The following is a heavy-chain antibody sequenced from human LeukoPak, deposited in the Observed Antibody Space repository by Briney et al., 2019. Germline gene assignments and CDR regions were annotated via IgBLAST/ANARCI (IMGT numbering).Heavy chain of an antibody. D-gene: IGHD1-26*01. CDR1: GHTFTGYY. V-gene: IGHV1-2*02. J-gene: IGHJ4*02. CDR2: INPDSGVT. Sequence: ASVKVSCKASGHTFTGYYIHWVRQAPGQGLEWLGWINPDSGVTKYAQKFQGRVTMTRDTSISTAYMELSRLRSDDTAVYYCASRELGYWGQGTLVTVSS. CDR3: ASRELGY.